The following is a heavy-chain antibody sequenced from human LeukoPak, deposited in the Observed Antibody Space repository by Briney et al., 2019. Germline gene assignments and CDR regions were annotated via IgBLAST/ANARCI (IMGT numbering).Heavy chain of an antibody. CDR3: TKSDWFDP. J-gene: IGHJ5*02. Sequence: GGSLRLSCAASGFTFSKHWMHWVRQVPGKGLVWVSRINSDGSSTSYADSVKGRFTISRDNAKNTLYLQMNSLRVEDTAVYYCTKSDWFDPWGQGTLVTVSS. D-gene: IGHD3-3*01. CDR1: GFTFSKHW. V-gene: IGHV3-74*01. CDR2: INSDGSST.